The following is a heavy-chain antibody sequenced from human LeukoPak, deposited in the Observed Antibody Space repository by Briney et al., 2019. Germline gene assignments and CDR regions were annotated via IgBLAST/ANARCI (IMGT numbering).Heavy chain of an antibody. J-gene: IGHJ5*02. D-gene: IGHD6-6*01. V-gene: IGHV4-61*02. CDR2: IYTSGST. CDR1: GGSISSGSYY. Sequence: PSQTLSLTCTVSGGSISSGSYYWSWIRQPAGKGLEWIGRIYTSGSTNYNPSLKSRVTISVDTSKNQFSLKLSSVTAADTAVYYCARVGEYSSPSNWFDPWGQGTLVTVSS. CDR3: ARVGEYSSPSNWFDP.